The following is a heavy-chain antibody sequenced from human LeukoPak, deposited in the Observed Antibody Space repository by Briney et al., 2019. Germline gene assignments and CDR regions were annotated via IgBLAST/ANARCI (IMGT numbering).Heavy chain of an antibody. CDR3: ARDHRVRLGELSPNWFDP. Sequence: GSLRLSCAASGFTFDDYGMSWIRQPPGKGLEWIGYIYYSGSTNYNPSLKSRVTISVDTSKNQFSLKLSSVTAADTAVYYCARDHRVRLGELSPNWFDPWGQGTLVTVSS. CDR2: IYYSGST. CDR1: GFTFDDYG. J-gene: IGHJ5*02. D-gene: IGHD3-16*02. V-gene: IGHV4-59*01.